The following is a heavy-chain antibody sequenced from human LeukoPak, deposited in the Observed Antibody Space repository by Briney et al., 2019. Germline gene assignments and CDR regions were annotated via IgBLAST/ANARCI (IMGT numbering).Heavy chain of an antibody. CDR1: GYSFTTHW. D-gene: IGHD6-6*01. V-gene: IGHV5-51*01. Sequence: GESLKISCKASGYSFTTHWIAWVRQMPGKGLEWMGIIYPGDSDTRYSPSFQGQVTISADKSITTAYLQWSSLKASDTAMYYCARRQYSSSSVVALDIWGQGTMVTVSS. J-gene: IGHJ3*02. CDR3: ARRQYSSSSVVALDI. CDR2: IYPGDSDT.